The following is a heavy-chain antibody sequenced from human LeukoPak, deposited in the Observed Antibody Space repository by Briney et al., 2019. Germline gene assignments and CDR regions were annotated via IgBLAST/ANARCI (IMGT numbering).Heavy chain of an antibody. CDR3: ARGDRGDYNYGLDV. J-gene: IGHJ6*02. D-gene: IGHD1-14*01. CDR1: GYSISSGYY. V-gene: IGHV4-61*01. Sequence: SETLSLTCTVSGYSISSGYYWSWIRQPPGKGLEWIGYIYYSGSTNYNPSLKSRVTISVDTSKNQFSLKLSSVTAADTAVYYCARGDRGDYNYGLDVWGQGTTVTVSS. CDR2: IYYSGST.